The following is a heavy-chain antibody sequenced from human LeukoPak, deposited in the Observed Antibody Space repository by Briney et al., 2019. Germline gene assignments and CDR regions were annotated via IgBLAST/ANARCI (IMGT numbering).Heavy chain of an antibody. D-gene: IGHD2-2*01. Sequence: PSQTLSLTCTVSGGSISSGSYYWSWIRQPAGKGLEWIGRIYTSGSTNYNPSLKSRVTISVDTSKNQFSLKLSSVTAADTAVYYCARHDYPLPAANFDYWGQGTLVTVSS. CDR2: IYTSGST. V-gene: IGHV4-61*02. CDR3: ARHDYPLPAANFDY. CDR1: GGSISSGSYY. J-gene: IGHJ4*02.